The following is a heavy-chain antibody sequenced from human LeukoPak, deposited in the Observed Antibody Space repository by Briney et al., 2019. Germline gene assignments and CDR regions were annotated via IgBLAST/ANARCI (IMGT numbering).Heavy chain of an antibody. V-gene: IGHV1-18*01. Sequence: ASVKVSCKASGYTFTTYGISWVRHAPRERLEWMGWISAYNGNTNYAQKLQGRVTMTTDTSTSTAYMELRSLRSDDTAVYYCAREDTRLKSDYWGQGTLVTVSS. CDR3: AREDTRLKSDY. CDR1: GYTFTTYG. J-gene: IGHJ4*02. CDR2: ISAYNGNT.